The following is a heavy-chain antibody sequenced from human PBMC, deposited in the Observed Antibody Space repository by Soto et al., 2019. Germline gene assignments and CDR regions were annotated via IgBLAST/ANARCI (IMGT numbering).Heavy chain of an antibody. CDR2: ISSSSSTI. CDR3: ASMYDYKVNYCYYGMAV. D-gene: IGHD4-4*01. CDR1: GFTFSSYS. Sequence: EVQLVESGGGLVQPGGSLRLSCAASGFTFSSYSMNWVRQAPGKGLEWVSYISSSSSTIYYADSVKGRFTISRDNAKKSLYLQIISLRDEDTAVDYCASMYDYKVNYCYYGMAVWGQGTTVTVSS. V-gene: IGHV3-48*02. J-gene: IGHJ6*02.